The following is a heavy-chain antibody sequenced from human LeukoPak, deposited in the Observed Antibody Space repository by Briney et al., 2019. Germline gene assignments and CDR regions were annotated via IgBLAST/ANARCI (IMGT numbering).Heavy chain of an antibody. V-gene: IGHV3-11*06. J-gene: IGHJ4*02. CDR3: ARVGSRGYYFDF. Sequence: GGSLRLSCASSGFTFSDYYMSWIRQAPGKGLEWVSHISGSSTYTNYADSVKGRFTISRDNANNSLYLQMNSLTAEDTAVFYCARVGSRGYYFDFWGQGTLVSVSS. CDR1: GFTFSDYY. CDR2: ISGSSTYT. D-gene: IGHD1-26*01.